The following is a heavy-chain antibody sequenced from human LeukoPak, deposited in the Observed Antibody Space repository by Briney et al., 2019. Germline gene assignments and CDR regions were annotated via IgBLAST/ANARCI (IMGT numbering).Heavy chain of an antibody. CDR3: ARGEQWLPHFDY. V-gene: IGHV1-46*01. J-gene: IGHJ4*02. D-gene: IGHD6-19*01. CDR1: GHTFTSYY. Sequence: ASVKVSCKASGHTFTSYYMHWVRQAPGQGLELMGIINPSGGSTSYAQKFQGRVTMNRDTSTSTVYMELSSLRSEDTAVYYCARGEQWLPHFDYWGQGTMVTVSS. CDR2: INPSGGST.